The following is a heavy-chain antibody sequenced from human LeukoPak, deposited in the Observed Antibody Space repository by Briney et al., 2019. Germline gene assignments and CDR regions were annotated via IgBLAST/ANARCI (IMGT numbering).Heavy chain of an antibody. CDR2: ISGSGGST. J-gene: IGHJ4*02. CDR3: AKDPRFSGSYFPYYFDY. D-gene: IGHD1-26*01. CDR1: GFTFSSYG. V-gene: IGHV3-23*01. Sequence: PGGSLRLSCAASGFTFSSYGMSWVRQAPGKGLEWVSAISGSGGSTYYADSVKGRFTISRDNSKNTLYLQMNSLRAEDTAVYYCAKDPRFSGSYFPYYFDYWGQGTLVTVSS.